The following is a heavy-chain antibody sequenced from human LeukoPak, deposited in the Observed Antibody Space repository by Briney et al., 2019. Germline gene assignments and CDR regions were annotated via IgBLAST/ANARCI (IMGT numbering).Heavy chain of an antibody. J-gene: IGHJ3*02. V-gene: IGHV4-38-2*02. CDR3: ARENTWALRAYCGGDCYDAFDI. D-gene: IGHD2-21*01. CDR2: MYHGGST. CDR1: GYFITSGYY. Sequence: SETLSLTCAVSGYFITSGYYWGWIRQPPGKGLEWIGIMYHGGSTYYNSSLKSRVTISVDTSKNQFSLMLSSVTAADTAVYYCARENTWALRAYCGGDCYDAFDIWGQGTMVTVSS.